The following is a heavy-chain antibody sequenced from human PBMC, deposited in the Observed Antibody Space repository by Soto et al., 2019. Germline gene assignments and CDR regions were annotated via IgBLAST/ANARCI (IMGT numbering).Heavy chain of an antibody. V-gene: IGHV4-4*02. CDR1: GGSISSSNW. CDR3: ARDTFPGQWLVRGYYGMDV. Sequence: SETLSLTCAVSGGSISSSNWWSWVRQPPGKGLEWIGEIYHSGSTNYNPSLKSRVTISVDKSKNQFSLKLSSVTAADTAVYYCARDTFPGQWLVRGYYGMDVWGQGTTVTVSS. CDR2: IYHSGST. J-gene: IGHJ6*02. D-gene: IGHD6-19*01.